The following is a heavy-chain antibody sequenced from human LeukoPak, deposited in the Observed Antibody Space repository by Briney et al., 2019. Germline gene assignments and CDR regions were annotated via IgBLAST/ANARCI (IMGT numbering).Heavy chain of an antibody. CDR1: GFKFTDYA. V-gene: IGHV3-33*06. J-gene: IGHJ4*02. Sequence: PGRSLRLSCVASGFKFTDYAIHWVRQVPGRGLEWVAVVWFDGSYELYADSVKGRFTISRDDSRSTVNLQMNSLRVEDTAVYYCAKPPYGRDVYNYFDYWGQGTPVTVSS. D-gene: IGHD5-24*01. CDR3: AKPPYGRDVYNYFDY. CDR2: VWFDGSYE.